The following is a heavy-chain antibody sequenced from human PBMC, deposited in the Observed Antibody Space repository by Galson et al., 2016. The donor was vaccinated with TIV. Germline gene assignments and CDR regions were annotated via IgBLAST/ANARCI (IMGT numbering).Heavy chain of an antibody. CDR1: GVTFSYFA. CDR3: ARGRGIYDSSGYFLFDH. J-gene: IGHJ5*02. CDR2: IVPMFGTT. D-gene: IGHD3-22*01. Sequence: SVKVSCKASGVTFSYFAFSWVRQAPGQGLEWMGGIVPMFGTTNYAQKFQGRVTISADESTTTAYLELSILRSEDTAVYYCARGRGIYDSSGYFLFDHWGQGTLVTVSS. V-gene: IGHV1-69*13.